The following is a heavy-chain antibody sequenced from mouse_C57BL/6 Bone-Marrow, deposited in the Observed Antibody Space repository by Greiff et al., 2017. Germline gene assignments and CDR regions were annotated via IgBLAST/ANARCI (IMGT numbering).Heavy chain of an antibody. CDR2: INYDGSST. CDR3: ARDGGVVATDAMDY. D-gene: IGHD1-1*01. Sequence: EVKLVESEGGLVQPGSSMKLSCTASGFTFSDYYMAWVRQVPEKGLEWVANINYDGSSTYYLDSLKSRFIISRDNAKNILYLQMSSLKSEDTATYYCARDGGVVATDAMDYWGQGTSVTVSS. V-gene: IGHV5-16*01. J-gene: IGHJ4*01. CDR1: GFTFSDYY.